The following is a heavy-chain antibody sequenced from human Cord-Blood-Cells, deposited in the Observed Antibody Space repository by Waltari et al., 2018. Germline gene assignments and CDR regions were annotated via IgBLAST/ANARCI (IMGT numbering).Heavy chain of an antibody. CDR1: GFTFSSYG. CDR2: IWYDGSNK. Sequence: QVQLVESGGGVVKPGRSLRLSCAASGFTFSSYGMHWVRQAPGKGLEWVEVIWYDGSNKYYADSVKGRFTISRDNSKNTLYLQMNSLRAEDTAVYYCARDYYGSGSYLYYYYYGMDVWGQGTTVTVSS. V-gene: IGHV3-33*01. D-gene: IGHD3-10*01. J-gene: IGHJ6*02. CDR3: ARDYYGSGSYLYYYYYGMDV.